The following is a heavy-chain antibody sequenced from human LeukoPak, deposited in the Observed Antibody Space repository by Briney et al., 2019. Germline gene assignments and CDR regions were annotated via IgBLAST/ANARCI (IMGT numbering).Heavy chain of an antibody. V-gene: IGHV3-48*04. CDR1: GFTFSSYG. CDR2: ISSSGSTI. J-gene: IGHJ4*02. Sequence: GGSLRLSCAVSGFTFSSYGMNWVRQAPGKGLEWVSYISSSGSTIYYADSVKGRFTISRDNAKNSLYLQMNSLRAEDTAVYYCARDENRDGYNWGIEYWGQGTLVTVSS. D-gene: IGHD5-24*01. CDR3: ARDENRDGYNWGIEY.